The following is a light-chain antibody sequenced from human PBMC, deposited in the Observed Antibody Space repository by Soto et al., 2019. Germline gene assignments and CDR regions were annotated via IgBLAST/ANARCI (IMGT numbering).Light chain of an antibody. CDR2: SNN. CDR1: SSNIGSNT. J-gene: IGLJ1*01. CDR3: AAWDDSLNGGV. V-gene: IGLV1-44*01. Sequence: QSVLTQPPSASGTPGQRVTISCSGSSSNIGSNTVNWYQQLPGTAPKLLIYSNNQLPSGVPDRLSGSKSGTSASLAISGLQSEDEADYYCAAWDDSLNGGVFGTGTKVTVL.